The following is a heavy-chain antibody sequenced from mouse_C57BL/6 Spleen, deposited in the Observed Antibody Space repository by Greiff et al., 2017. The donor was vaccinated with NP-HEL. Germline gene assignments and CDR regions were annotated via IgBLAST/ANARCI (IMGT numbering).Heavy chain of an antibody. CDR2: IDPSDSYT. D-gene: IGHD1-1*01. CDR1: GYTFTSYW. J-gene: IGHJ2*01. CDR3: ARYYGSSYYFDY. V-gene: IGHV1-59*01. Sequence: QVQLQQPGAELVRPGTSVKLSCKASGYTFTSYWMHWVKQRPGQGLEWIGVIDPSDSYTNYNQKFKGNATLTVDTSSSTAYMQLSSLTSEDSAVYYCARYYGSSYYFDYWGQGTTLTVSS.